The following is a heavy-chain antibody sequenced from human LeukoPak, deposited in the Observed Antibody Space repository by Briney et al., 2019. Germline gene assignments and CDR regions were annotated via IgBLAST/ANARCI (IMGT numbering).Heavy chain of an antibody. J-gene: IGHJ6*02. Sequence: ASVKVSCKASGYTFTNYAMHWVRQAPGQRLEWMGWINAGNGNTKYSQKFQGRVTITRDTSASTAYMELSSLRSEDTAVYYCAKAAVNNPLLGYYGMDVWGQGTTVTVSS. CDR2: INAGNGNT. V-gene: IGHV1-3*01. CDR3: AKAAVNNPLLGYYGMDV. CDR1: GYTFTNYA. D-gene: IGHD6-13*01.